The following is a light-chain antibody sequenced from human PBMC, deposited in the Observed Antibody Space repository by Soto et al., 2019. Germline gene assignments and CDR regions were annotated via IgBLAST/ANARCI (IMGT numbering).Light chain of an antibody. V-gene: IGKV3-20*01. Sequence: IVLTQSPGTLSLSPGERATLSCRASQSVTSNYLAWYQQKPGQAPRLLIYGASTRATGIPDRFSGSGSGTDFTLTISRLEPEDFAVYYCQQYGRSTHSIFGPGTKVDIK. J-gene: IGKJ3*01. CDR1: QSVTSNY. CDR2: GAS. CDR3: QQYGRSTHSI.